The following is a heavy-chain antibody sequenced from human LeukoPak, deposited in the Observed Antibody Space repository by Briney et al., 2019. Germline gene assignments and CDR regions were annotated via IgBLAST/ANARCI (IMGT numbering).Heavy chain of an antibody. Sequence: GGSLRLSCAASGFTFSSYWMHWVRQAPGKGLEWVSVIYSGGNTYYADSVKGRFTISRDNSKNTLYLQMNSLRAEDTAVYYCARGDYWGQGTLVTVSS. CDR2: IYSGGNT. V-gene: IGHV3-66*01. CDR1: GFTFSSYW. CDR3: ARGDY. J-gene: IGHJ4*02.